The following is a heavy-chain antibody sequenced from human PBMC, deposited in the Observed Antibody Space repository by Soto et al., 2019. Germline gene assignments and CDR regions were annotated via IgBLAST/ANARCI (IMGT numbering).Heavy chain of an antibody. CDR3: ARDRVIMTY. CDR1: GLTFSSYW. CDR2: IKQDGSEK. V-gene: IGHV3-7*04. J-gene: IGHJ4*02. D-gene: IGHD2-21*01. Sequence: EVQLVESGGGLVQPGGSLRLSCAASGLTFSSYWMSWVRQAPGKGLEWVANIKQDGSEKHYVDSVKVRLTISRDNAKNSLYLQMDSLRAEDTAVYYCARDRVIMTYWGQGTLVTVSS.